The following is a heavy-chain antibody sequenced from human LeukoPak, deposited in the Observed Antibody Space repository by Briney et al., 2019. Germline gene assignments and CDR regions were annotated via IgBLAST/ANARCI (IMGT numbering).Heavy chain of an antibody. CDR2: IIPIFGTA. Sequence: SVKVSCKASGYTFTSYDINWVRQAPGQGLEWMGGIIPIFGTANYAQKFQGRVTITADESTSTAYMELSSLRSEDTAVYYCARVGYYGSGNTYYMDVWGKGTTVTVSS. D-gene: IGHD3-10*01. CDR3: ARVGYYGSGNTYYMDV. CDR1: GYTFTSYD. V-gene: IGHV1-69*13. J-gene: IGHJ6*03.